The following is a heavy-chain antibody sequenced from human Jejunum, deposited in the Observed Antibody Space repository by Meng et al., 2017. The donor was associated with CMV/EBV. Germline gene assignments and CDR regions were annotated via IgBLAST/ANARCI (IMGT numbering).Heavy chain of an antibody. CDR3: AKDQEI. CDR2: IYAGGSSI. CDR1: GFPFNTYA. V-gene: IGHV3-23*03. J-gene: IGHJ4*02. D-gene: IGHD5-24*01. Sequence: LKISCAASGFPFNTYAMSWVRQAPGKGLEWVSVIYAGGSSIYYTDSVKGRFTISRDDSKKTLYLQMSSLRVEDTAVYYCAKDQEIWGQGTLITVSS.